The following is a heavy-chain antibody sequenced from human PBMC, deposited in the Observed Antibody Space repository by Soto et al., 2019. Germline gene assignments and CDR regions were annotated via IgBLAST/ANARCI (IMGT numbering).Heavy chain of an antibody. CDR2: IIPIFATA. CDR3: SQCLLGVNYYYWMDV. V-gene: IGHV1-69*12. Sequence: QVQLVQSGAEVKKPGSSVKVSCKASGGTFSSYAINWVRQAPGQGLEWMGGIIPIFATADYAQKFQGRVTITADESTSTAYMELSSLRSEDTAVYYCSQCLLGVNYYYWMDVWGQGTTVTVSS. CDR1: GGTFSSYA. D-gene: IGHD3-16*01. J-gene: IGHJ6*02.